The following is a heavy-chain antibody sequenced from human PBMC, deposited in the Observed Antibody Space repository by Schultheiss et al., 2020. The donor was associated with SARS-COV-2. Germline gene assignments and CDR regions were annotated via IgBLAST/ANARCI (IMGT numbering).Heavy chain of an antibody. D-gene: IGHD1-7*01. Sequence: GSLRLSCAASGFTFSDYYMSWIRQAPGKGLEWVSYISSSGSTIYYADSVKGRFTISRDNSKHTLYLQMNSLRAEDTAVYYCARGSGITGTNVDYWGQGTLVTVAS. J-gene: IGHJ4*02. CDR2: ISSSGSTI. V-gene: IGHV3-11*04. CDR1: GFTFSDYY. CDR3: ARGSGITGTNVDY.